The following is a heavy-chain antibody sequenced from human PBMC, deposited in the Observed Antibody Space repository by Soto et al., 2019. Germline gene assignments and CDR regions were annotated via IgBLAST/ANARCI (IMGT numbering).Heavy chain of an antibody. CDR2: ISPSSGGT. D-gene: IGHD4-4*01. CDR3: TLSVITTAGTEAFDL. Sequence: QVQLVQSGAEVKKPGASVRVSCKASGYTFTSYYIHWVRQAPGHGPEWMGMISPSSGGTDYAQEFPGRVTMTRDTPTSTVYIALSSPRAEDKAVYFCTLSVITTAGTEAFDLWGQGTLVTVSS. J-gene: IGHJ3*01. CDR1: GYTFTSYY. V-gene: IGHV1-46*03.